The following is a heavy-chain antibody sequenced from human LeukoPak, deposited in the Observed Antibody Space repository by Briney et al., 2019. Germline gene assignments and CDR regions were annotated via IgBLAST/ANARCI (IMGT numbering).Heavy chain of an antibody. Sequence: SETLSLTCSVSGYSISSGYYWDWIRQPPGKGLEWIGSIYHSGYSYYNPSLKSRVIMSVDTSKNHFSLKLSSVTAADTAVYYCARRSYTYGGPDYWGQGTLVTVSS. CDR3: ARRSYTYGGPDY. CDR1: GYSISSGYY. V-gene: IGHV4-38-2*02. CDR2: IYHSGYS. J-gene: IGHJ4*02. D-gene: IGHD5-18*01.